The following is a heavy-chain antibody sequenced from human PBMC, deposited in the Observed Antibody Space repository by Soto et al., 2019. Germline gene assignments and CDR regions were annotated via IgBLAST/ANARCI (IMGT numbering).Heavy chain of an antibody. V-gene: IGHV4-39*01. CDR1: GGSVTNSSYY. Sequence: SETLSLTCTVSGGSVTNSSYYWGWIRQSPGKGLEWIGSVYYRGRSYSKSSVKSRVTISVDTSKNQFSLNFNSVAASDTALYYCVSQRTTVLTQAYFDYWGPGALVTVSS. CDR3: VSQRTTVLTQAYFDY. CDR2: VYYRGRS. D-gene: IGHD4-17*01. J-gene: IGHJ4*02.